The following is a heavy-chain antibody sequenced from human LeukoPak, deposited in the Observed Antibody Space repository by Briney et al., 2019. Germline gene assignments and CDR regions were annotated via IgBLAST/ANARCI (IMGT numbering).Heavy chain of an antibody. V-gene: IGHV4-34*01. CDR2: INHSGST. Sequence: SETLSLTCAVYGGSFSGYYWSWIRQPPGKGLEWIGEINHSGSTNYNPSLKSRVTISVGTSKNQFSLKLSSVTAADTAVYYCPRGHRGAAAGTAYYYYMDVWGKGTTVTVSS. CDR3: PRGHRGAAAGTAYYYYMDV. CDR1: GGSFSGYY. D-gene: IGHD6-13*01. J-gene: IGHJ6*03.